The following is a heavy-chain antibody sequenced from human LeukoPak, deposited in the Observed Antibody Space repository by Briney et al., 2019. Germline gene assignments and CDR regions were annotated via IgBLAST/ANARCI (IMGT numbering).Heavy chain of an antibody. V-gene: IGHV5-51*01. Sequence: PGESLKISCKGSGYSFTNYWIGWVRQMPGKGLEWMGIIYPGDSDTRYSPSFQGQVTISADKSISTAYLQWSSLKASDTAMFYCARVSYDYIWGIIYYFDYWGQGALVTVSS. CDR2: IYPGDSDT. CDR1: GYSFTNYW. CDR3: ARVSYDYIWGIIYYFDY. D-gene: IGHD3-16*01. J-gene: IGHJ4*02.